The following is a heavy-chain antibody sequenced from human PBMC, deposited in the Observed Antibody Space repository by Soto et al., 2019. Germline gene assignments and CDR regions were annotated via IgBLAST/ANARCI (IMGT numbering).Heavy chain of an antibody. CDR3: ARGIVATIDLEGY. V-gene: IGHV3-7*01. J-gene: IGHJ4*02. CDR1: GFTFSSYW. CDR2: IKQDGSEK. Sequence: GGSLRLSCAASGFTFSSYWMSWVRQAPGKGLEWVANIKQDGSEKYYVDSVKGRFTISRDNAKNSLYLQMNSLRAEDTAVYYCARGIVATIDLEGYWGQGTLVTVSS. D-gene: IGHD5-12*01.